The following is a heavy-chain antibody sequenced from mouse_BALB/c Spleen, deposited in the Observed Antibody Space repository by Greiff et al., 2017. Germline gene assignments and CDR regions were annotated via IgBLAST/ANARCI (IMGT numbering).Heavy chain of an antibody. CDR3: ARSLNYWYFEV. V-gene: IGHV1-4*02. J-gene: IGHJ1*01. CDR1: GYTFTSYT. Sequence: QVQLKQSAAELARPGASVKMSCKASGYTFTSYTMHWVKQRPGQGLEWIGYINPSSGYTEYNQKFKDKTTLTADKSSSTAYMQLSSLTSEDSAVYYCARSLNYWYFEVWGAGTTVTVSS. CDR2: INPSSGYT.